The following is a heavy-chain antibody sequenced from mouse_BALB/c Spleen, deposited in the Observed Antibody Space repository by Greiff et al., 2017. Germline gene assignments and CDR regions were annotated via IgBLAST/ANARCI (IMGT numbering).Heavy chain of an antibody. D-gene: IGHD2-3*01. CDR3: ARDGGGFAY. CDR1: GYSITSDYA. J-gene: IGHJ3*01. V-gene: IGHV3-2*02. CDR2: ISYSGST. Sequence: EVKLQESGPGLVKPSQSLSLTCTVTGYSITSDYAWNWIRQFPGNKLEWMGYISYSGSTSYNPSLKSRISITRDTSKNQFFLQLNSVTTEDTATYYCARDGGGFAYWGQGTLVTVSA.